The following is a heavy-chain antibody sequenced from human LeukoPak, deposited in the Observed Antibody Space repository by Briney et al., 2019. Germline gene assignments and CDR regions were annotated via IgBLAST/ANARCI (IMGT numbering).Heavy chain of an antibody. CDR1: GFTFDDYA. D-gene: IGHD6-13*01. CDR3: AKATSSWHEFDY. Sequence: GGSLRLSCAASGFTFDDYAMHWVRQAPGKGLEWVSLITWDADSTYYADSVKGRFTISRDNSKNSLYLQMNSLRAEDTALYYCAKATSSWHEFDYWGQGTLVAASS. J-gene: IGHJ4*02. CDR2: ITWDADST. V-gene: IGHV3-43D*03.